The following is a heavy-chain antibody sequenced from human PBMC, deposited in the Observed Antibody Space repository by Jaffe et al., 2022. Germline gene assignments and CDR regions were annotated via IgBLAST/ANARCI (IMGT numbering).Heavy chain of an antibody. V-gene: IGHV4-61*02. D-gene: IGHD4-4*01. CDR2: IYTSGST. Sequence: QVQLQESGPGLVKPSQTLSLSCTVSGASISSGSYSWSWIRQPAGKGLEWIGRIYTSGSTNYNPSLKSRVTISVDTSKNQFSLKLSSVTAADTAVYYCARVHVEMTTTRNYYYYYYMDVWGKGTTVTVSS. CDR1: GASISSGSYS. CDR3: ARVHVEMTTTRNYYYYYYMDV. J-gene: IGHJ6*03.